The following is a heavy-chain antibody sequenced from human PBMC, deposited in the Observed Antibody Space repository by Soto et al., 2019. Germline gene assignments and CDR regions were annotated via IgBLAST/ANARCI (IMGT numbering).Heavy chain of an antibody. V-gene: IGHV4-39*01. CDR1: GDSISSSSYY. Sequence: KAXETLSLTCAVSGDSISSSSYYWAWIRQPPGKGLEWIGSIHYRANSYYSPSLKSRITISVDTSKNQISLRLSSVTAADTAVYYCARPLQLAVSGFDPWGQGTLVTVSS. J-gene: IGHJ5*02. D-gene: IGHD3-3*02. CDR2: IHYRANS. CDR3: ARPLQLAVSGFDP.